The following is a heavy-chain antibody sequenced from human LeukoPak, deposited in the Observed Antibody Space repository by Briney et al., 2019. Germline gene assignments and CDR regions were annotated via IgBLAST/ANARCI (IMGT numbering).Heavy chain of an antibody. CDR3: ARDRGPRAPETFDY. CDR2: IIPILGIA. V-gene: IGHV1-69*04. J-gene: IGHJ4*02. Sequence: ASVKVSCKASGGTFSSYAISWVRQAPGQGLEWMGRIIPILGIANYAQKFQGRVTITADESTSTAYMELSSLRSEDTAVYYCARDRGPRAPETFDYWGQGTLVTVSS. D-gene: IGHD3-10*01. CDR1: GGTFSSYA.